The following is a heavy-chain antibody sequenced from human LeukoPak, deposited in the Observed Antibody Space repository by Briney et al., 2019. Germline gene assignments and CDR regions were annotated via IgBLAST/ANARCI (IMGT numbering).Heavy chain of an antibody. V-gene: IGHV4-39*07. Sequence: SETLSLTCTVSGGSISSSSYYWGWIRQPPGKGLEWIGSIYYSGSTYYNPSLKSRVTISVDTSKNQFSLKLSSVTAADTAVYYCARDMVRGVIRVTDYWGQGTLVTVSS. J-gene: IGHJ4*02. CDR3: ARDMVRGVIRVTDY. CDR1: GGSISSSSYY. CDR2: IYYSGST. D-gene: IGHD3-10*01.